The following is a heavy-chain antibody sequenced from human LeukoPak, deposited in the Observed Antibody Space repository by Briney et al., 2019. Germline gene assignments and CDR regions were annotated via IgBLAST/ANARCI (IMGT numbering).Heavy chain of an antibody. D-gene: IGHD3-22*01. CDR2: IYYSGST. CDR3: ARDVRGSSGRYYYYYMDV. Sequence: SETLSLTCAVYGGSFSGYYWGWIRQPPGKGLEWIGSIYYSGSTYYNPSLKSRVTISVDTSKDQFSLKLSSVTAADTAVFYCARDVRGSSGRYYYYYMDVWGKGTTVTVSS. J-gene: IGHJ6*03. CDR1: GGSFSGYY. V-gene: IGHV4-34*01.